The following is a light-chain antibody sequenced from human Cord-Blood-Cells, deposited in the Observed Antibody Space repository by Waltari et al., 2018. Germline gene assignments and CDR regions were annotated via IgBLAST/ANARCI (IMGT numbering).Light chain of an antibody. J-gene: IGKJ1*01. CDR3: QQYYSTPWT. Sequence: DIVMTQSPDSLAVSLGERATINCKSSQSVLYSSNNKNYLAWYQQKPGQPPKLLSYCASTRDSGVPDRFSGSGSGTDFTRTISSLQAEDVAVYYCQQYYSTPWTFGQGTKVEIK. CDR2: CAS. V-gene: IGKV4-1*01. CDR1: QSVLYSSNNKNY.